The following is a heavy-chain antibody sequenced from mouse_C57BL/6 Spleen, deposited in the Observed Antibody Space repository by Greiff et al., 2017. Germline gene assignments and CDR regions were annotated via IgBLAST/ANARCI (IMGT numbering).Heavy chain of an antibody. CDR1: GFTFSSYA. Sequence: EVHLVESGGGLVKPGGSLKLSCAASGFTFSSYAMSWVRQTPEKRLEWVATISDGGSYTYYPDNVKGRFTLSRDNAKNNLYLQISHLKEEDTAMYYGTRENDGYSAWFAYWGQGTLVTVSA. J-gene: IGHJ3*01. V-gene: IGHV5-4*01. D-gene: IGHD2-3*01. CDR2: ISDGGSYT. CDR3: TRENDGYSAWFAY.